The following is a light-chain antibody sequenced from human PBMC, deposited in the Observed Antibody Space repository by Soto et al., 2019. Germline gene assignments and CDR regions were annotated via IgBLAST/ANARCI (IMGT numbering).Light chain of an antibody. CDR1: SSDVGRYNL. V-gene: IGLV2-23*01. CDR3: CSYAGSNTWI. J-gene: IGLJ2*01. CDR2: EGS. Sequence: QSVVTQPASVSGSPGQSITISCTGTSSDVGRYNLVSWYQQHPGKAPKVMIYEGSKRPSGVSNRFSGSKSGNTASLTISGLQAEDEADYYCCSYAGSNTWIFGGGTKLTVL.